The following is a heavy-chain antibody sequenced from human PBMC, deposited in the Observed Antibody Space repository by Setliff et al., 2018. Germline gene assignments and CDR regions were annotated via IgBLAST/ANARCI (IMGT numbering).Heavy chain of an antibody. D-gene: IGHD6-19*01. V-gene: IGHV4-31*03. CDR3: ARYPRRGNGWHPYYVDV. CDR2: ISYSGDT. CDR1: GASIRSGNFY. J-gene: IGHJ6*03. Sequence: LSLACTVSGASIRSGNFYWSWIRRHPGQGLEWIGYISYSGDTYYNPSLKSRATVSVDTSTSQFSLRLTSVTAADSAVYFCARYPRRGNGWHPYYVDVWGKGPMVTVSS.